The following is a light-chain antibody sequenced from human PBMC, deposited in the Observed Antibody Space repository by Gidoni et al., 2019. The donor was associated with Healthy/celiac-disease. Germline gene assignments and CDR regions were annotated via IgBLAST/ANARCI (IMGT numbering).Light chain of an antibody. V-gene: IGKV3-15*01. J-gene: IGKJ2*01. CDR3: QQYNNWPLYT. CDR2: GAS. CDR1: QSVSSN. Sequence: EIVMTQSPATLSVSPGERATLSCRASQSVSSNLAWYQQKPGQAPRLLIYGASTRATVIPARFSGSGSGTEFTLTISSLQSEDFAVYYCQQYNNWPLYTFXQXTKLEIK.